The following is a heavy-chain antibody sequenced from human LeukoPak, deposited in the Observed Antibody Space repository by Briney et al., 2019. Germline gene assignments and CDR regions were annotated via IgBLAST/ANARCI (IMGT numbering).Heavy chain of an antibody. J-gene: IGHJ4*02. V-gene: IGHV3-21*01. CDR1: GFTFSSYG. CDR2: ISSSSSYI. CDR3: AREYYYDSSGYLG. Sequence: PGGSLRLSCAASGFTFSSYGMHWVRQAPGKGLEWVSSISSSSSYIYYADSVKGRFTISRDNAKNSLYLQMNSLRAEDTAVYYCAREYYYDSSGYLGWGQGTLVTVSS. D-gene: IGHD3-22*01.